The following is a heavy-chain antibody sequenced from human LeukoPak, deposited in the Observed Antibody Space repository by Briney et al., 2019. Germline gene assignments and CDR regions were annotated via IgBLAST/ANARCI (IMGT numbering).Heavy chain of an antibody. D-gene: IGHD1-7*01. Sequence: PSQTLSLTCALSGDIVSRNSAACHSIRQSPSRVLECLGRTYYRSNWYNDYALSVKSRIVIIPDTSKNQISLHLNSVTPEDTAMYYCAREGHWNFYRHFDYRGQGTLVTVSS. CDR1: GDIVSRNSAA. V-gene: IGHV6-1*01. CDR2: TYYRSNWYN. CDR3: AREGHWNFYRHFDY. J-gene: IGHJ4*02.